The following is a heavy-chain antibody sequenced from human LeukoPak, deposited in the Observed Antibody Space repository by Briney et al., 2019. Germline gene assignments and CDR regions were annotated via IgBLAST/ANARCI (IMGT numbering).Heavy chain of an antibody. J-gene: IGHJ4*02. V-gene: IGHV3-9*01. CDR2: ISWNSGSI. Sequence: GGSLRLSCAASGFTVSSNYMSWVRQAPGKGLEWVSGISWNSGSIGYAVSVKGRFTISRDNAKNSLYLQMNSLRAEDTALYYCAKDRRYSSGWYVFDYWGQGILVTVSS. CDR1: GFTVSSNY. CDR3: AKDRRYSSGWYVFDY. D-gene: IGHD6-19*01.